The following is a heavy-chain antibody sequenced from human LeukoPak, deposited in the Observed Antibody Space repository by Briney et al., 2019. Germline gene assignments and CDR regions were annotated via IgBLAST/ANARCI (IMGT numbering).Heavy chain of an antibody. CDR3: TARTYSSSWYS. Sequence: GGSLRLSCAASGFTFSGSAMHWVRQASGKGLEWVGRIRSKANSYATAYAASVKGRFTISRDDSKNTAYLQMNSLKTEDTAVYYCTARTYSSSWYSRGQGTLVTVSS. V-gene: IGHV3-73*01. CDR2: IRSKANSYAT. J-gene: IGHJ4*02. CDR1: GFTFSGSA. D-gene: IGHD6-13*01.